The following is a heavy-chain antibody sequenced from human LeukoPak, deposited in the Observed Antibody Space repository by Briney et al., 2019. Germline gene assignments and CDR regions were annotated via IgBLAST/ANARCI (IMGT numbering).Heavy chain of an antibody. D-gene: IGHD1-26*01. CDR2: ISSSGKA. Sequence: PSETLSLTCAVSGGSITTTDFDWAWIRQPPGQGFEWIATISSSGKAYYYPSLMSRVTISVYTSKNQFSLDVTSVTAADTGLFYCARFKGGTGFDYWGRGILVIVS. J-gene: IGHJ4*02. V-gene: IGHV4-39*01. CDR1: GGSITTTDFD. CDR3: ARFKGGTGFDY.